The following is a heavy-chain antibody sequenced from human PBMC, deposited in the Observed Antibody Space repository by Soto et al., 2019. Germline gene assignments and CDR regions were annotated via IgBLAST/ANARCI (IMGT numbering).Heavy chain of an antibody. J-gene: IGHJ6*02. CDR3: ARVYSSSIYYYCDGMDV. CDR1: GYTFTSYG. D-gene: IGHD6-6*01. V-gene: IGHV1-18*04. CDR2: ISAYNGNT. Sequence: QVQLVQSGAEVKKPGASVKVSCKASGYTFTSYGISWVRQAPGQWLEWMGWISAYNGNTNYAQKLQGRVTMTTDTSTSTAYMELRSLRSDDTAVYYCARVYSSSIYYYCDGMDVWGQGTTVSVSS.